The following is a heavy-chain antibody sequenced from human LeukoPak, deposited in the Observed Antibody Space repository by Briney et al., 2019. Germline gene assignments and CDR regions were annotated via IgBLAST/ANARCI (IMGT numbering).Heavy chain of an antibody. D-gene: IGHD6-13*01. Sequence: PSETLSLTCTVSGGSISSGSYYWGWIRQPPGKGLEWIGSIYYSGSTYYNPSLKSRVTISVDTSKNQFSLKLSSVTAADTAVYYCARIGRLNQQLDWFDPWGQGTLVTVSS. CDR1: GGSISSGSYY. CDR3: ARIGRLNQQLDWFDP. J-gene: IGHJ5*02. CDR2: IYYSGST. V-gene: IGHV4-39*01.